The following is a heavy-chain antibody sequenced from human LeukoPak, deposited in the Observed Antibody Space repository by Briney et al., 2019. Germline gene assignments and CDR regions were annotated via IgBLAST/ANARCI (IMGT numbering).Heavy chain of an antibody. Sequence: PGGSLRLSCAASGFTFDNYAMHWVRQAPGKGQEWVSYVTANGGGTYYADSVKGRFVISRDNSKNSLYLQMNILRPEDTALYYCAKILNPHAFDIWGQGTMVTVSS. CDR3: AKILNPHAFDI. CDR2: VTANGGGT. CDR1: GFTFDNYA. J-gene: IGHJ3*02. D-gene: IGHD1-14*01. V-gene: IGHV3-43*02.